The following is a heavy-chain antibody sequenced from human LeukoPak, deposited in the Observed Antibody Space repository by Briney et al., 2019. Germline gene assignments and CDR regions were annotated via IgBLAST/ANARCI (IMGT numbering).Heavy chain of an antibody. J-gene: IGHJ4*02. CDR1: GGTFSSYA. CDR3: ARAGKPGTTGTTGFDY. Sequence: RASVKVSCKASGGTFSSYAISWVRRAPGQGLEWMGGIIPIFGTANYAQKFQGRVTITADESTSTAYMELSSLRSEDTAVYYCARAGKPGTTGTTGFDYWGQGTLVTVSS. V-gene: IGHV1-69*13. D-gene: IGHD1-1*01. CDR2: IIPIFGTA.